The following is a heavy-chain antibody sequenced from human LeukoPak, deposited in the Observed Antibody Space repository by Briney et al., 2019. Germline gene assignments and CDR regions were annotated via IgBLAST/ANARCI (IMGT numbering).Heavy chain of an antibody. Sequence: GGSLRLSCAASGFTFSSYSMNWVRQAPGKGLEWVSSISSSSSYIYYADSVKGRFTISRDNAKNSLYLQMNSLRAEDTAVYYCARDPKREIVVVPAAPRGWFDPWGQGTLVTVSS. CDR3: ARDPKREIVVVPAAPRGWFDP. J-gene: IGHJ5*02. CDR2: ISSSSSYI. CDR1: GFTFSSYS. V-gene: IGHV3-21*01. D-gene: IGHD2-2*01.